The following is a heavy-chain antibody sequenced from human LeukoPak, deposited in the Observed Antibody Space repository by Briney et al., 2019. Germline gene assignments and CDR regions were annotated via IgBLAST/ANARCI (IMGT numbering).Heavy chain of an antibody. D-gene: IGHD2-8*01. CDR1: GFSFNSYA. J-gene: IGHJ4*02. CDR3: GRNGDY. Sequence: PGGSLRLSCTASGFSFNSYAMNWVRQAPGKGLEWVASIIGPGGDTYHAGSVRGRFTISRDNSKNTLYLQVNSLRVDDTAVYYCGRNGDYWGQGTLVTVSS. CDR2: IIGPGGDT. V-gene: IGHV3-23*01.